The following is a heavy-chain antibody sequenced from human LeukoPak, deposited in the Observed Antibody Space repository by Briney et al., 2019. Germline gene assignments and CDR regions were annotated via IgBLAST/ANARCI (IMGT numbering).Heavy chain of an antibody. CDR3: ARDTVKGIAVAGGAFDI. D-gene: IGHD6-19*01. CDR2: IYYSGST. J-gene: IGHJ3*02. CDR1: GGSISSYY. V-gene: IGHV4-59*01. Sequence: SETLSLTCTVSGGSISSYYWGWIRQPPGKGLEWIGYIYYSGSTNYNPSLKSRVTISVDTSKNQFSLKLSSVTAADTAVYYCARDTVKGIAVAGGAFDIWGQGTMVTVSS.